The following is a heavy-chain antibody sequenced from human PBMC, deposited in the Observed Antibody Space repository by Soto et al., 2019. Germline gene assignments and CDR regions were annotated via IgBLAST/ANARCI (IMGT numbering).Heavy chain of an antibody. CDR3: ARHQTGHDHFEF. Sequence: QLQLQESGPGLVKPSETLSLTCTVSGGSISSSDYYWDWIRQPPGKGLEWIGTINYNWDSFYSQFLRGRVTMSVDTSSNQFSLKLSSVTAADTAVYYCARHQTGHDHFEFWGQATLVTVSS. V-gene: IGHV4-39*01. CDR2: INYNWDS. D-gene: IGHD3-9*01. J-gene: IGHJ4*02. CDR1: GGSISSSDYY.